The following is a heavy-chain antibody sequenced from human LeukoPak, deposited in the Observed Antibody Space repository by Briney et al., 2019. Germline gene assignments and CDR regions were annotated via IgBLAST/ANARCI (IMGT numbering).Heavy chain of an antibody. D-gene: IGHD6-13*01. Sequence: PGGSLRLSCAASGFTFSSYAMSWVRQAPGKGLEWVSAISGSGGSTYYADSVKGRFTISRDNSKNTLYLQMNSLRAEDTAVYYCAKTSAAAGKIYYGMDVWGQGTTVTVSS. CDR1: GFTFSSYA. CDR2: ISGSGGST. CDR3: AKTSAAAGKIYYGMDV. V-gene: IGHV3-23*01. J-gene: IGHJ6*02.